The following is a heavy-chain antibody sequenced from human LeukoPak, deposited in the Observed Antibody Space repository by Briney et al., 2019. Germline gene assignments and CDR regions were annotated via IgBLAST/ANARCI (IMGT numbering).Heavy chain of an antibody. V-gene: IGHV3-9*01. J-gene: IGHJ6*02. D-gene: IGHD1-7*01. CDR1: GFIFNDYS. CDR3: AKGIQNSIYGMAV. CDR2: LSWNSEQI. Sequence: GGSLRLSCVASGFIFNDYSMHWVRQAPGKGPEWVSSLSWNSEQIAYVDSVKGRFTISRDNSKNSLYLQMNSLTSEDTAFYYCAKGIQNSIYGMAVWGQGTTVTVSS.